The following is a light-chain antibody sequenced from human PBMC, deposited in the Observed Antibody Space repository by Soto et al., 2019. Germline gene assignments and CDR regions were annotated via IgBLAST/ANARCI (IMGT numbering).Light chain of an antibody. Sequence: DIVLTQSPGTLSLSPGERATLSCRASQSVSSTYLAWYQQKPGQPPRLLIFGASNRAAGTPDRCSGSGSGTDFPLTISRLEPEDFAVYYWQQYGASPIYTFGQGTKLEIK. J-gene: IGKJ2*01. V-gene: IGKV3-20*01. CDR3: QQYGASPIYT. CDR2: GAS. CDR1: QSVSSTY.